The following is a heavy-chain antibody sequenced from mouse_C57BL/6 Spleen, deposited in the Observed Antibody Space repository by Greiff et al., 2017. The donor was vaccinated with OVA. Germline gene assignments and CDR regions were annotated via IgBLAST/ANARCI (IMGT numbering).Heavy chain of an antibody. CDR3: ARGATYKFAY. J-gene: IGHJ3*01. Sequence: QVQLQQPGAELVRPGSSVKLSCKASGYTFTSYWMDWVKQRPGQGLEWIGNIYPSDSETHYNQKFKDKATLTVDKSSSTAYMQLSSLTSEDSAVYYCARGATYKFAYWGQGTLVTVSA. CDR2: IYPSDSET. D-gene: IGHD5-5*01. V-gene: IGHV1-61*01. CDR1: GYTFTSYW.